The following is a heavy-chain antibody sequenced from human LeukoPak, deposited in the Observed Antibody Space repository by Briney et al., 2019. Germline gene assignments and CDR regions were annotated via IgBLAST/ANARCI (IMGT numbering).Heavy chain of an antibody. CDR1: GYTFTSYY. J-gene: IGHJ4*02. CDR3: AREGLMMGYCSSTSCYAFDY. D-gene: IGHD2-2*01. Sequence: ASVKASCKASGYTFTSYYMHWVRQAPGQGLEWMGIINPSGGSTSYAQKFQGRVTMTRDTSTSTVYMELSSLRSEDTAVYYCAREGLMMGYCSSTSCYAFDYWGQGTLVTVSS. V-gene: IGHV1-46*01. CDR2: INPSGGST.